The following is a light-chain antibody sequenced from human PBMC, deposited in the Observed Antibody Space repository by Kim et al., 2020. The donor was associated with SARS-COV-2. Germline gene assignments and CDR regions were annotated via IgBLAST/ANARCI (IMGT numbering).Light chain of an antibody. CDR3: CSYAGSGTMV. V-gene: IGLV2-23*02. Sequence: GQSITISGTGTSSDVVSYNVVSWYQQYPGKAPKVMIYDVTKRPSGVSNRFSGSKSGNTASLTISGLQAEDEADYYCCSYAGSGTMVFGGGTKVTVL. CDR1: SSDVVSYNV. CDR2: DVT. J-gene: IGLJ3*02.